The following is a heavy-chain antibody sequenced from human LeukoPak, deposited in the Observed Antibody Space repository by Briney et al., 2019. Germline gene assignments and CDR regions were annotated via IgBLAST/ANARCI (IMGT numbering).Heavy chain of an antibody. Sequence: GGSLRLSCAASGFTFSSYAMHWVRQAPGKGLEYVSSITSNGGSTYYANSVKGRFTISRDNSKNTLYLQMNSLRAEDTAVYYCARGPSGYHNTGGQGTLVTVSS. CDR3: ARGPSGYHNT. J-gene: IGHJ4*02. D-gene: IGHD5-12*01. V-gene: IGHV3-64*01. CDR2: ITSNGGST. CDR1: GFTFSSYA.